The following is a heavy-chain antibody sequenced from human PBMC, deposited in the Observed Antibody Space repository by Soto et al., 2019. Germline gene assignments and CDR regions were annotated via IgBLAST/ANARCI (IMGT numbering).Heavy chain of an antibody. V-gene: IGHV3-7*01. D-gene: IGHD6-19*01. CDR3: ARDLVQGIAVAGPVANYYYYYGMDV. CDR2: IKQDGSEK. CDR1: GFTFSSYW. Sequence: GGSLRLSCAASGFTFSSYWMSWVRQAPGKGLEWVANIKQDGSEKYYVDSVKGRFTISRDNAKNSLYLQMNSLRAEDTAVYYCARDLVQGIAVAGPVANYYYYYGMDVWGQGTTVTVSS. J-gene: IGHJ6*02.